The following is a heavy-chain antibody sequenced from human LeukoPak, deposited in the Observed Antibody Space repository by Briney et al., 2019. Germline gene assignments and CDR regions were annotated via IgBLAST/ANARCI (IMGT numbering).Heavy chain of an antibody. CDR3: ARICCSSTSCRKYYYYMDV. Sequence: PSETLSLTCAVSGYSISSSNWWGWIRQPPGKGLEWIGYIYYSGSTNYNPSLKSRVTMSVDTSKNQFSLKLSSVTALDTAVCYCARICCSSTSCRKYYYYMDVWGKGTTVTVSS. CDR2: IYYSGST. V-gene: IGHV4-28*06. J-gene: IGHJ6*03. D-gene: IGHD2-2*01. CDR1: GYSISSSNW.